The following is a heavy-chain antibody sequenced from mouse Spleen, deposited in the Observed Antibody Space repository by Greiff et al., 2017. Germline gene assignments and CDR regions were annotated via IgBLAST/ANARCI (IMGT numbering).Heavy chain of an antibody. J-gene: IGHJ2*01. Sequence: EVQLVESGGGLVKPGGSLKLSCAASGFTFSSYAMSWVRQTPEKRLEWVATISSGGSYTYYPDSVKGRFTISRDNAKNTLYLQMSSLRSEDTAMYYCARHPAPTVVATGFDYWGQGTTLTVSS. V-gene: IGHV5-9-3*01. CDR1: GFTFSSYA. CDR3: ARHPAPTVVATGFDY. CDR2: ISSGGSYT. D-gene: IGHD1-1*01.